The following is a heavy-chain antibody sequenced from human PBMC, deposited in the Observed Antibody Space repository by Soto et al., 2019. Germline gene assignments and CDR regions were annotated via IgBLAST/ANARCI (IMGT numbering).Heavy chain of an antibody. CDR3: ARDVMVTKEAL. J-gene: IGHJ4*02. Sequence: QVQLQQWGAGLLKPSETLSLTCAVYGGSFSGYYWSWIRQPPGKGLEWIGEINHSGSTNYNPSLKSRVTISVDTAKEQFSLKLSSVTAADTAVYYCARDVMVTKEALWGQGTLVTVSS. CDR2: INHSGST. CDR1: GGSFSGYY. V-gene: IGHV4-34*01. D-gene: IGHD2-21*02.